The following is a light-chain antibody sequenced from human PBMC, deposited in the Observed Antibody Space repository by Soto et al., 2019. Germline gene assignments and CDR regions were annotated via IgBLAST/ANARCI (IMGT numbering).Light chain of an antibody. CDR1: QSVSSSH. CDR3: QQYGSSPLT. J-gene: IGKJ4*01. CDR2: GAS. V-gene: IGKV3-20*01. Sequence: EVVLTQSPGTLSLSPGERATLSCRASQSVSSSHLAWYQQKPGQAPGLLIFGASHRATGIPDRFRGSGSGTDFTLTITRLEPEDFAVYCCQQYGSSPLTFGGGTKVEIK.